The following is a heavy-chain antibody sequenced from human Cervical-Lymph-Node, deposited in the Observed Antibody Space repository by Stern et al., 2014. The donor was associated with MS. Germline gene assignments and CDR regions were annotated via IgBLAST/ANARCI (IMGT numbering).Heavy chain of an antibody. D-gene: IGHD2-15*01. CDR2: IIPILGLA. Sequence: VQLVESEAEVKKPGSSMNVSCKTSGGTFSSSYAITWMRQAPGQGLEWMGRIIPILGLANYAQKFQGRVIITADKSTSTTYMELSSLRSEDTAVYYCARGVVSNRAAATLHNLFDPWGQGPLVTVPS. CDR3: ARGVVSNRAAATLHNLFDP. V-gene: IGHV1-69*04. J-gene: IGHJ5*02. CDR1: GGTFSSSYA.